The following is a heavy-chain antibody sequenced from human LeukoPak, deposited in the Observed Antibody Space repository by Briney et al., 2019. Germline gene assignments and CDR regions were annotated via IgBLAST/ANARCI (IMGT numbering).Heavy chain of an antibody. CDR1: GGSISSGDYY. CDR3: ARPYYYDSRINP. V-gene: IGHV4-30-4*01. D-gene: IGHD3-22*01. CDR2: MYCSGST. Sequence: SETLSLTCTVSGGSISSGDYYWSWIRQPPGKGLEWIAYMYCSGSTYYNPSLKSRVTMSADTSKNQLSLKLSSVTAADTAVYYCARPYYYDSRINPWGQGILVTVSS. J-gene: IGHJ5*02.